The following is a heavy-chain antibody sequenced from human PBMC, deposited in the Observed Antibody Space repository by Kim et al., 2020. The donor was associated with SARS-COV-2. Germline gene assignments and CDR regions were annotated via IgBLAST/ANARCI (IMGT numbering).Heavy chain of an antibody. J-gene: IGHJ2*01. CDR3: ALSKEVVVTANNWYFDL. D-gene: IGHD2-21*02. CDR1: GGSISSGDYY. CDR2: IYYSGST. V-gene: IGHV4-30-4*01. Sequence: SETLSLTCTVSGGSISSGDYYWSWIRQPPGKGLEWIGYIYYSGSTYYNPSLKSRVTISVDTSKNQFSLKLSSVTAADTAVYYCALSKEVVVTANNWYFDLWGRGTLVTVSS.